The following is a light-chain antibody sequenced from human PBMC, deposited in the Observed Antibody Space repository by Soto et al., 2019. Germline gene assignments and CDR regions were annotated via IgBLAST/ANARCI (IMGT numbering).Light chain of an antibody. CDR2: EVT. CDR3: CSYTTSITV. J-gene: IGLJ1*01. Sequence: QSALTQPASASGSPGQSITISCTGTNSDGGDYKDVSWYQQHPGNAPKLLIYEVTYRPSGLSPRVTCSMCGNTASLTISVLQDDEEGDYYSCSYTTSITVFGTGTKLTVL. V-gene: IGLV2-14*01. CDR1: NSDGGDYKD.